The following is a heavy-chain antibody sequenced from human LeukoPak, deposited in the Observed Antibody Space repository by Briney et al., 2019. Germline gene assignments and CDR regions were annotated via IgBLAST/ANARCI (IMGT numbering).Heavy chain of an antibody. CDR2: IYPRDGST. D-gene: IGHD3-22*01. CDR1: GYTFTSNY. V-gene: IGHV1-46*01. Sequence: ASVKVSCKASGYTFTSNYIHWVRQAPGQGLEWMGMIYPRDGSTSYAQKFQGRVTVTRDTSTSTVHMELSGLRSDDTAVYYCARADYYDSSGYYDYWGQGTLVTVSS. CDR3: ARADYYDSSGYYDY. J-gene: IGHJ4*02.